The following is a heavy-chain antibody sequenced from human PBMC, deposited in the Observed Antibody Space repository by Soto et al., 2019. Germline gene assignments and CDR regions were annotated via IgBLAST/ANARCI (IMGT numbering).Heavy chain of an antibody. CDR1: GGSISSGAYY. D-gene: IGHD1-26*01. CDR3: ARDYTREGAYGMDV. CDR2: IYYSGST. J-gene: IGHJ6*02. V-gene: IGHV4-31*03. Sequence: QVQLQESGPGLVKPSQTLSLTCTVSGGSISSGAYYWTWIRQHPGKGLVWIGYIYYSGSTYYNPSLTSRVTISMDTSKNHFSLNLNSVTAADTAVYYCARDYTREGAYGMDVWGQGTTVTVSS.